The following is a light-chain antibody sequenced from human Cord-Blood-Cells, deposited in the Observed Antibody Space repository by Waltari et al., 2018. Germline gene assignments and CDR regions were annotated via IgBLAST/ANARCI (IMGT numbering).Light chain of an antibody. CDR3: SSYTSSSSVV. V-gene: IGLV2-14*01. Sequence: QSALTQPASVSGSPGQSLTISCTGTSSDVGGYNYVSWYQQHTGKAPKLMIYDVSKRPSGVSNRFSGSKSGNTASLTISGLQAEDEADYYCSSYTSSSSVVFGGGTKLTVL. J-gene: IGLJ2*01. CDR1: SSDVGGYNY. CDR2: DVS.